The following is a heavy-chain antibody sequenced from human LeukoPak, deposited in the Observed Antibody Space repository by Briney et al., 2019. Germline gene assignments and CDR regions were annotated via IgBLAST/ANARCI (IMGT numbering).Heavy chain of an antibody. Sequence: PGRSLRLSCAASGFTFSSYAMHWVRQAPGKGLEWVAVISYDGSNKYYADSVKGRFTISRDNAKNTLYLQMNSLRAEDTAVYYCVRDVWGDRDSYFDYWGQGTLVTVSS. CDR1: GFTFSSYA. D-gene: IGHD2-21*01. J-gene: IGHJ4*02. CDR2: ISYDGSNK. V-gene: IGHV3-30-3*01. CDR3: VRDVWGDRDSYFDY.